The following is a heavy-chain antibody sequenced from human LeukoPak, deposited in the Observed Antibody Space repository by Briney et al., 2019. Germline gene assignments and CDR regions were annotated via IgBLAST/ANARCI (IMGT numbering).Heavy chain of an antibody. CDR3: ATNERYSSSWYYFDY. D-gene: IGHD6-13*01. J-gene: IGHJ4*02. CDR1: GFTFSNYG. CDR2: ISGSGGST. V-gene: IGHV3-23*01. Sequence: PGGSLRLSCAASGFTFSNYGLSWVRQAPGKGLEWVSVISGSGGSTYYADSVKGRFTISRDNSKNTLYLQMNSLRAEDTAVYYCATNERYSSSWYYFDYWGQGTLVTVSS.